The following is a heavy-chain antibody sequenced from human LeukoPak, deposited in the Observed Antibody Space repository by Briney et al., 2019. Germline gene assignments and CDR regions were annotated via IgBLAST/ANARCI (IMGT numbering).Heavy chain of an antibody. V-gene: IGHV3-64D*06. D-gene: IGHD6-13*01. CDR3: VKGPYSSTWPYFDY. CDR1: GFIFSTYA. CDR2: ISTNGDTT. Sequence: GGSLRLSCSASGFIFSTYAMYWVRQAPGKGLEYVSAISTNGDTTYYADSVKGRFTISRDNSKNTLYLQMSRLRAEDTAVYYCVKGPYSSTWPYFDYWGQGTLVTVSS. J-gene: IGHJ4*02.